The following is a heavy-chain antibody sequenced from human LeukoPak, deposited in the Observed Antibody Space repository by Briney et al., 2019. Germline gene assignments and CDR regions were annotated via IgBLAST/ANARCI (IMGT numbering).Heavy chain of an antibody. J-gene: IGHJ3*02. V-gene: IGHV3-23*01. CDR1: GFTFSSYA. CDR3: AKVLRRYQLLSYAFDI. CDR2: ISGSGGST. D-gene: IGHD2-2*01. Sequence: GGSLRLSCAASGFTFSSYAMSWVRQAPGKGLEWVSAISGSGGSTYYADSVKGRFTISRDNSKNTLYLQMNSLRAEDTAVYYCAKVLRRYQLLSYAFDIWGQGTMVTVSS.